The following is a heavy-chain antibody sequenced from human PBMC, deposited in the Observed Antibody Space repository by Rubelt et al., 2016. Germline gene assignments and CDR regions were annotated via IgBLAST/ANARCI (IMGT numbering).Heavy chain of an antibody. Sequence: QVQLVQSGAEVKKPGASVKVSCKASGYTFTSYAMHWVRQAPGQRLEWMGWINAGNGNTKFSQKFQGRGTITRDTSASTAYMGLSSLRSEDTAVYYCARGVEVGPHVYYFDYWGQGTLVTVSS. CDR3: ARGVEVGPHVYYFDY. CDR2: INAGNGNT. V-gene: IGHV1-3*01. J-gene: IGHJ4*02. CDR1: GYTFTSYA. D-gene: IGHD2-15*01.